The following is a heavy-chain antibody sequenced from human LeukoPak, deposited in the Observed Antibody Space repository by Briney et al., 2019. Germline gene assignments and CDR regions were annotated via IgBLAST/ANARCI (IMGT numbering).Heavy chain of an antibody. CDR3: ANSLMEGSNYFDY. Sequence: HPGGSLRLSCAVSGLTFSSHGMHWVRQAPGKGLEWVAFIHYDGSIKYFADSVRGRFTISRDNSKNTLYLQMNSLRPDDTAVYYCANSLMEGSNYFDYWGQGTLVTVSS. V-gene: IGHV3-30*02. CDR1: GLTFSSHG. J-gene: IGHJ4*02. D-gene: IGHD3-3*01. CDR2: IHYDGSIK.